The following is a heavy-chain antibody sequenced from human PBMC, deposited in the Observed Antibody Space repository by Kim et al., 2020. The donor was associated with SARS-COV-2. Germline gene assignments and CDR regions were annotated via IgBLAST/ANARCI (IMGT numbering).Heavy chain of an antibody. CDR3: ARAGAAAAIDY. J-gene: IGHJ4*02. V-gene: IGHV3-74*01. CDR2: ISSDGSNI. CDR1: GFTFSSYW. D-gene: IGHD6-13*01. Sequence: GGSLRLSCAASGFTFSSYWMHWVRQAPGKGLEWVSRISSDGSNIRYADSVKGRFTISRDNAKDTLYLQMNSLRAEDTAVYYCARAGAAAAIDYCGQGTLVTDSS.